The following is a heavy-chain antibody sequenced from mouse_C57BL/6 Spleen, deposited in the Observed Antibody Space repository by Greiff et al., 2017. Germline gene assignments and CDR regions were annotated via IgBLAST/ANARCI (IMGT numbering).Heavy chain of an antibody. D-gene: IGHD2-3*01. V-gene: IGHV1-72*01. CDR1: GYTFTSYW. Sequence: QVQLQQPGAELVKPGASVKLSCKASGYTFTSYWMHWVKQRPGRGLEWIGRIDPNSGGTKYNEKFKSKATLTVDKPSSTAYMQLSSLTSEGSAVYYGARGDDGYYLYYAMDYWGQGTSVTVSS. CDR3: ARGDDGYYLYYAMDY. CDR2: IDPNSGGT. J-gene: IGHJ4*01.